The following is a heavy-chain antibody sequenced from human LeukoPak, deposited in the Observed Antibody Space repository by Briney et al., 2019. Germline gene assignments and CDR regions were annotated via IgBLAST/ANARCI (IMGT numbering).Heavy chain of an antibody. CDR2: ISAYNGNT. Sequence: ASVKVSCKASGYTFTGYYMHWVRQAPGQGLEWMGWISAYNGNTNYAQKLQGRVTMTTDTSTSTAYMELRSLRSDDTAVYYCARDRMDVWGSYRYAFDYWGQGTLVTVSS. CDR3: ARDRMDVWGSYRYAFDY. V-gene: IGHV1-18*04. J-gene: IGHJ4*02. D-gene: IGHD3-16*02. CDR1: GYTFTGYY.